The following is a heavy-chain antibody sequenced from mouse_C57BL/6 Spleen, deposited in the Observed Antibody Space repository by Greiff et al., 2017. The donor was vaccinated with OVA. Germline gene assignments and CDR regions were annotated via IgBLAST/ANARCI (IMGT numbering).Heavy chain of an antibody. Sequence: EVKLVESGGGLVKPGASLKLSCAASGFTFSDYGMHWVRQAPEKGLEWVAYISRGSGTIYYADTVKGRFTISRDNAKNTLFLQMTSLRSEDTARYYCAKGSSSWFAYWGQGTLVTVSA. CDR3: AKGSSSWFAY. J-gene: IGHJ3*01. D-gene: IGHD1-1*01. CDR2: ISRGSGTI. CDR1: GFTFSDYG. V-gene: IGHV5-17*01.